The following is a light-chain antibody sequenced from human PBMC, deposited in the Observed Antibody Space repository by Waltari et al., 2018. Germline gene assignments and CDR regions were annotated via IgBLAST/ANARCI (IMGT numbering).Light chain of an antibody. CDR3: QAYDENNPWV. V-gene: IGLV6-57*03. CDR1: RGSIASAH. CDR2: EDN. J-gene: IGLJ3*02. Sequence: TISCTRSRGSIASAHVQWYQQRPGSAPSTVIYEDNRRPSGVSDRFSGSIDSSSNSASLTISGLKTEDEADYFCQAYDENNPWVIGGGTRLTVL.